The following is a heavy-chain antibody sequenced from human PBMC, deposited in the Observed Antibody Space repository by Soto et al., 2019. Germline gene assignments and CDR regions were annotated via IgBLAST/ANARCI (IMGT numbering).Heavy chain of an antibody. CDR2: IYWDDDK. CDR3: AHGGGFGGSWDAVDI. J-gene: IGHJ3*02. D-gene: IGHD3-10*01. Sequence: QITLKESGPTLVKPTQTLTLTCTFSGFSLSTSGVGVGWISQPPGKALEWLAIIYWDDDKRYSPSLKSRLTIPKETYKNQVVLTITNMDPVDTATYYCAHGGGFGGSWDAVDIWGQGTMVTVSS. CDR1: GFSLSTSGVG. V-gene: IGHV2-5*02.